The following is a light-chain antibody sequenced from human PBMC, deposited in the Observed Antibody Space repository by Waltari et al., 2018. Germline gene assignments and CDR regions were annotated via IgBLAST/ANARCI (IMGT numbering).Light chain of an antibody. CDR1: SSNNGRTY. CDR2: RNN. Sequence: QSVLTQPPSASGTPGQRVTLSCSGTSSNNGRTYVTLYQQLPGTAPTHLIYRNNQRPSGVPDRFSGSKSGTSASLAISGLRSEDEADYYCAAWDDSLSGRVFGGGTKLTVL. V-gene: IGLV1-47*01. J-gene: IGLJ3*02. CDR3: AAWDDSLSGRV.